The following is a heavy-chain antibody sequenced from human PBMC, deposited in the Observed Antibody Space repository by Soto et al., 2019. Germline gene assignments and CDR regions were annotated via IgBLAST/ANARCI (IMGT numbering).Heavy chain of an antibody. V-gene: IGHV3-30*18. D-gene: IGHD5-18*01. J-gene: IGHJ4*02. CDR1: GFTFSSYG. CDR2: ISYDGSNK. Sequence: PGGSLRLSCAASGFTFSSYGMHWVRQAPGKGLEWVAVISYDGSNKYYADSVKGRFTISRDNSKNTLYLQMNSLRAEDTAVYYCAKDTAMVHYFDYWGQGTLVTVSS. CDR3: AKDTAMVHYFDY.